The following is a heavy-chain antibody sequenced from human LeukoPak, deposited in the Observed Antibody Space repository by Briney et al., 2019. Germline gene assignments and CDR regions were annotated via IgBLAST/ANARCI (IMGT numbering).Heavy chain of an antibody. CDR2: IVVGSGYT. CDR1: GFTFTSSV. D-gene: IGHD2-21*02. J-gene: IGHJ3*02. CDR3: ARGYIVVVTAIDAFDI. V-gene: IGHV1-58*02. Sequence: ASVKVSCKASGFTFTSSVMQWVRQARGQRLEWIGWIVVGSGYTSYAQKFQGRVTMTRDMSTSTVYMELSSLRSEDTAVYYCARGYIVVVTAIDAFDIWGQGTMVTVSS.